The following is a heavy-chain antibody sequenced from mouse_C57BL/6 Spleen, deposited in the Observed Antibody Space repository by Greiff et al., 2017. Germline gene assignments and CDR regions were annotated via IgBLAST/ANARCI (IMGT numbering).Heavy chain of an antibody. CDR3: AKGYDLYYFDY. Sequence: QVQLQQPGPELVKPGASVKISCKASGYSFTSYYIHWVKQRPGQGLEWIGWIYPGSGNPKYNEKFKGKATLTADTSSSTAYMQLSSLTSEDSAVYYCAKGYDLYYFDYWGQGTTLTVSS. D-gene: IGHD2-2*01. CDR1: GYSFTSYY. J-gene: IGHJ2*01. V-gene: IGHV1-66*01. CDR2: IYPGSGNP.